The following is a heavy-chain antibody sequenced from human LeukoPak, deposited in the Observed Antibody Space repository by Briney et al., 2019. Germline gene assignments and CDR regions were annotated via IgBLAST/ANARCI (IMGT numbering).Heavy chain of an antibody. V-gene: IGHV4-34*01. CDR2: INHSGSN. Sequence: SSETLSLTCAVYGGSFSGYYWSWIRQPPGKGLEWIGEINHSGSNNYNPSLKSRVTISVDPSKNQFSLKLSSVTAADTAVYYCARRRYSYGPARLDYWGQGTQVTVSS. J-gene: IGHJ4*02. D-gene: IGHD5-18*01. CDR3: ARRRYSYGPARLDY. CDR1: GGSFSGYY.